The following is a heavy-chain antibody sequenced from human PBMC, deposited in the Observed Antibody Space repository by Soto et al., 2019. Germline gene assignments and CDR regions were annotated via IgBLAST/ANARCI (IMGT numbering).Heavy chain of an antibody. J-gene: IGHJ6*02. CDR1: GGSISSGGYY. CDR2: IYYSGST. D-gene: IGHD3-3*01. Sequence: PSETLSLTCTVSGGSISSGGYYWSWIRQHPGKGLEWIGYIYYSGSTYYNPSLKSRVTISVDTSKNQFSLKLSSVTAADTAVYYCARVSLVLRFLEWFGYYCMDVWGQGTTVTVSS. V-gene: IGHV4-31*03. CDR3: ARVSLVLRFLEWFGYYCMDV.